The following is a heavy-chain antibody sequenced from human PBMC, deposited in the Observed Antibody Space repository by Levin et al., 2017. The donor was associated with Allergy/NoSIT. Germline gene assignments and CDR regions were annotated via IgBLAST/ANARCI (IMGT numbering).Heavy chain of an antibody. J-gene: IGHJ4*02. V-gene: IGHV1-2*02. Sequence: ASVKVSCKASGYTFTGYYMHWVRQAPGQGLEWMGWINPNSGGTNYAQKFQGRVTMTRDTSISTAYMELSRLRSDDTAVYYCARGYYDSSGYLSLDYWGQGTLVTVSS. CDR2: INPNSGGT. D-gene: IGHD3-22*01. CDR3: ARGYYDSSGYLSLDY. CDR1: GYTFTGYY.